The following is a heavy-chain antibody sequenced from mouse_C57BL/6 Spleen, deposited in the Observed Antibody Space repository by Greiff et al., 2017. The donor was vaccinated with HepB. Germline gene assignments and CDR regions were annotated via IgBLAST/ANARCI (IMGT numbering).Heavy chain of an antibody. CDR1: GFSLTSYG. Sequence: VKLMESGPGLVAPSQSLSITCTVSGFSLTSYGVDWVRQPPGKGLEWLGVIWGGGSTNYNSALMSRLSISKDNSKSQVFLKMNRLQTDDTAMYYCAKQRLDYYGSRDWYFDVWGTGTTVTVSS. V-gene: IGHV2-9*01. CDR3: AKQRLDYYGSRDWYFDV. D-gene: IGHD1-1*01. CDR2: IWGGGST. J-gene: IGHJ1*03.